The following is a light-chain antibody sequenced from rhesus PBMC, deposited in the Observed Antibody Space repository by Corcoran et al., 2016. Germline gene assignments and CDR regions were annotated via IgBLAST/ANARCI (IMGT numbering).Light chain of an antibody. CDR2: AAS. V-gene: IGKV1-36*01. CDR1: QGISNY. J-gene: IGKJ1*01. CDR3: LQYNSKPWT. Sequence: DIQMTQSPSSLSASIGDRVTITCRASQGISNYLSWYQQKPGKPPKRLIYAASSLESGVPSRVSGSGSGTEFTLTISSLQPEDFAAYYCLQYNSKPWTFGQGTKVEIK.